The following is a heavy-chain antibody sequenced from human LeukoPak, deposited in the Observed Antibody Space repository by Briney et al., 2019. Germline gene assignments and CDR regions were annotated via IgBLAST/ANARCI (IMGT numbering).Heavy chain of an antibody. CDR3: AKGGPGIAAAGTNYYYYYMDV. CDR1: GFTFSSYA. D-gene: IGHD6-13*01. Sequence: GGSLRLSCAASGFTFSSYAMSWVRQAPGKGLEWVSAISGSGGSTYYADSVKGRFTISRDNSKNTLYLQMNSLRAEDTAVYYCAKGGPGIAAAGTNYYYYYMDVWGKGTTVTVSS. J-gene: IGHJ6*03. CDR2: ISGSGGST. V-gene: IGHV3-23*01.